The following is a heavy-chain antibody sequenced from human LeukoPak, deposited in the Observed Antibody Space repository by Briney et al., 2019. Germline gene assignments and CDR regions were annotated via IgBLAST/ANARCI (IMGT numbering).Heavy chain of an antibody. CDR2: ISSGGDT. CDR3: ARLDDSNSRRPENDAFDV. J-gene: IGHJ3*01. CDR1: GSTVKSNY. D-gene: IGHD3-22*01. Sequence: PGGSLRLSCAVSGSTVKSNYMSWARQAPGKWLEWVSVISSGGDTYYADSVKGRFTISRDNSKNTVYLQMNNLRPEDTAVYYCARLDDSNSRRPENDAFDVWGQGTTVTVSS. V-gene: IGHV3-66*02.